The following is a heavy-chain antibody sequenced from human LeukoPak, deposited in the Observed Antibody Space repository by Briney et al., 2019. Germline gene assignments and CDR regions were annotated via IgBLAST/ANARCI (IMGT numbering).Heavy chain of an antibody. CDR1: GFTFDDYG. D-gene: IGHD1-26*01. CDR3: ARGGSYQPYYFDY. CDR2: INWNGGST. J-gene: IGHJ4*02. V-gene: IGHV3-20*04. Sequence: WGSLRLSCAASGFTFDDYGMSGVRQAPGKGLEWVSGINWNGGSTGYADSVKGRFTISRDNAKNSLYLQMNSLRAEDTALYYCARGGSYQPYYFDYWGQGTLVTVSS.